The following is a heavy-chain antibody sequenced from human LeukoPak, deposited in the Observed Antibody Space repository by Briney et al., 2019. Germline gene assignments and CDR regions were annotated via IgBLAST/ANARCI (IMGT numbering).Heavy chain of an antibody. CDR1: GFTFSSYS. D-gene: IGHD6-6*01. V-gene: IGHV3-21*01. Sequence: PGGSLRLSCAASGFTFSSYSMNWVRQAPGKGLEWVSSISSSSSYIYYADSVKGRFTISRDNAKNSLYLQMNSLRAEDTAVYYCARFQAARQGEGAFDIWGQGTMVTVSS. J-gene: IGHJ3*02. CDR3: ARFQAARQGEGAFDI. CDR2: ISSSSSYI.